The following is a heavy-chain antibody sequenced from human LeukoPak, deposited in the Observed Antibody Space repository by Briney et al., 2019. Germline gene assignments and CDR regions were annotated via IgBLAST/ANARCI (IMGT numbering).Heavy chain of an antibody. V-gene: IGHV4-38-2*02. CDR1: GYSISSGYY. CDR2: IYHSGST. CDR3: ARGGGSGSSRDYYYYYMDV. J-gene: IGHJ6*03. D-gene: IGHD3-10*01. Sequence: PSETLSLTCTVSGYSISSGYYWGWIRPPPGKGLEWIGSIYHSGSTYYNPSLKSRVTISVDTSKNQFSLKLSSVTAADTAVYYCARGGGSGSSRDYYYYYMDVWGKGTTVTVSS.